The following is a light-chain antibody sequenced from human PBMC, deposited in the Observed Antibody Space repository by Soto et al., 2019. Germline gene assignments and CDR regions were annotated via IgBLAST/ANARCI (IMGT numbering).Light chain of an antibody. CDR3: QQYGSSPPWT. CDR2: GAS. CDR1: QSISGTF. Sequence: VLTQSPDTLSVPPGERATLSCRAGQSISGTFLNWYQQKPGQAPRLLIYGASNRATGTPDRFSGSGSGTDFTLTISRLEPEDFAVYYCQQYGSSPPWTFGQGTKVDI. V-gene: IGKV3-20*01. J-gene: IGKJ1*01.